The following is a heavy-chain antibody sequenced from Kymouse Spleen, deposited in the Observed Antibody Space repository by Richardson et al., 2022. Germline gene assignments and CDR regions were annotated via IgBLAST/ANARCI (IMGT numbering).Heavy chain of an antibody. D-gene: IGHD1-20*01,IGHD1-7*01. CDR1: GGSVSSGSYY. CDR2: IYYSGST. J-gene: IGHJ5*02. V-gene: IGHV4-61*01. CDR3: ARGYNWNWFDP. Sequence: QVQLQESGPGLVKPSETLSLTCTVSGGSVSSGSYYWSWIRQPPGKGLEWIGYIYYSGSTNYNPSLKSRVTISVDTSKNQFSLKLSSVTAADTAVYYCARGYNWNWFDPWGQGTLVTVSS.